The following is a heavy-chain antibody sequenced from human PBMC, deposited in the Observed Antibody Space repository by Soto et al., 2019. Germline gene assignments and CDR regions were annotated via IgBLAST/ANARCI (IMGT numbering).Heavy chain of an antibody. V-gene: IGHV4-30-4*01. CDR1: GDYIHVGGYY. J-gene: IGHJ5*02. Sequence: PSETLSLTCSVSGDYIHVGGYYWTWIRQRPGKGLEWMGYIYYTGKTYYNPSLESRLTMSVDRSKNQFSLRLTSVTAADTAVYLCGRDLTSNANCIDPWGQGTLVTVSS. CDR3: GRDLTSNANCIDP. CDR2: IYYTGKT. D-gene: IGHD2-2*01.